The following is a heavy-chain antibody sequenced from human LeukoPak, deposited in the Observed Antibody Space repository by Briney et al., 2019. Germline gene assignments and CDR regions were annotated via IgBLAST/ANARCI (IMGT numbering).Heavy chain of an antibody. CDR3: ARALEGRNWFDP. CDR1: GGSISSGSYY. D-gene: IGHD3-3*01. CDR2: IYTSGST. V-gene: IGHV4-61*02. J-gene: IGHJ5*02. Sequence: TSETLSLTCSVSGGSISSGSYYWSWIRQPAGKGLEWIGRIYTSGSTNYNPSLKSRVTISVDMSKNQFSLKLSSVTAADTAVYYCARALEGRNWFDPWGQGTLVTVSS.